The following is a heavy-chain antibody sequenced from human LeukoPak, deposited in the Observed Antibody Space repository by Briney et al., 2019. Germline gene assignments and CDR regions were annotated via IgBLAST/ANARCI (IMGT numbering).Heavy chain of an antibody. J-gene: IGHJ4*02. V-gene: IGHV1-2*02. CDR2: INTNSGGT. Sequence: ASVKVSCKASGYTFTGYYMHWVRQAPGQGLEWMGWINTNSGGTNYAQKFQGRVTMTRDTSISTAYMELSRMRSDDTAVYYCARDSMGYCNADSCYSHFDYWGQGTLVTVSS. CDR1: GYTFTGYY. CDR3: ARDSMGYCNADSCYSHFDY. D-gene: IGHD2-15*01.